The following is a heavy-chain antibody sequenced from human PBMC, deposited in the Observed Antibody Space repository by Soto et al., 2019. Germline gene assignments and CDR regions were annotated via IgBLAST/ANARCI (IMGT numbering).Heavy chain of an antibody. J-gene: IGHJ4*02. CDR3: AKGMD. D-gene: IGHD2-8*01. Sequence: EVQLLESGGGLVQPGGSLRLSCAASGFTFRSYAMSWVRQAPGKGLEWVSVIADSRDRTYYADSVKGRFTISRDNSKNTLYLQMHNLRAEDRATYYCAKGMDWGQGTRVAVSS. V-gene: IGHV3-23*01. CDR1: GFTFRSYA. CDR2: IADSRDRT.